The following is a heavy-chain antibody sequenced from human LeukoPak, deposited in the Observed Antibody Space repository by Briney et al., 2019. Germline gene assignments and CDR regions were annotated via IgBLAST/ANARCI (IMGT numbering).Heavy chain of an antibody. V-gene: IGHV3-21*01. Sequence: PGGSLRLSCAASGFAFDDYAMSWVRQSPGRGLEWVSSISSSSSYIYYADSVKGRFTISRDNAKNSLYLQMNSLRAEDTAVYYCVWFGELFSYWGQGTLVTVSS. CDR1: GFAFDDYA. CDR2: ISSSSSYI. CDR3: VWFGELFSY. J-gene: IGHJ4*02. D-gene: IGHD3-10*01.